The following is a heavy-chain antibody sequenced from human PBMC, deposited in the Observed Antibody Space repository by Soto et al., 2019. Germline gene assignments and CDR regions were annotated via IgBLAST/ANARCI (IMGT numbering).Heavy chain of an antibody. D-gene: IGHD3-3*01. CDR2: IIPIFGTA. V-gene: IGHV1-69*01. J-gene: IGHJ5*02. Sequence: QVQLVQSGAEVKKPGSSVKVSCKASGGTFRSYAISWVRQAPGQGLEWMGGIIPIFGTANYAQKFQGRVTITADESTSTAYMELSSLRSEDTAVYYCARVTIFGVVIGYNWCDPWGQGTLVTVSA. CDR1: GGTFRSYA. CDR3: ARVTIFGVVIGYNWCDP.